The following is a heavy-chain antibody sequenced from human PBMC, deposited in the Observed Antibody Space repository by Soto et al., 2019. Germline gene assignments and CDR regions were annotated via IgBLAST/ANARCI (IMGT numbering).Heavy chain of an antibody. Sequence: QVQLVESGGGVVQPGRSLRLSCTASGFTFSSYVMHWVRQAPGKGLEWVAVISYDGSNKYYADSVKGRFTISRDNSKNXLYLQVISLRPEDRAGYYCARNALMVRGVYCGMDVWGQGTTVTGSS. CDR3: ARNALMVRGVYCGMDV. V-gene: IGHV3-30*03. J-gene: IGHJ6*02. CDR1: GFTFSSYV. CDR2: ISYDGSNK. D-gene: IGHD3-10*01.